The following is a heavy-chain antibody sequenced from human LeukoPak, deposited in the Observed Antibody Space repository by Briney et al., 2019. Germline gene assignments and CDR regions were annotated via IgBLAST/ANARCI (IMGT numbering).Heavy chain of an antibody. CDR3: STGGGDFFFDY. CDR1: GFIFSNAW. D-gene: IGHD4-17*01. J-gene: IGHJ4*02. Sequence: GGSLRLSCAASGFIFSNAWMSWVRQAPGKGLEWVGRIKSKPAGGTIDYAAPVKGRFAISRDDSKNTVYLQINSLKTEDTAVYYCSTGGGDFFFDYWGQGTLVTVSS. V-gene: IGHV3-15*07. CDR2: IKSKPAGGTI.